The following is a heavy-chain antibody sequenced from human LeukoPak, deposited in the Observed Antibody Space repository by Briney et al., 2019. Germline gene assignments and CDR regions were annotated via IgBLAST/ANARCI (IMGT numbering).Heavy chain of an antibody. CDR3: TKAPVNSCLGAFCYPFDS. CDR2: ISGSGDNT. V-gene: IGHV3-23*01. CDR1: GFTFSSHG. D-gene: IGHD2-15*01. J-gene: IGHJ4*02. Sequence: PGGSLRLSCAASGFTFSSHGMSWVRQAPGKGLEWVSTISGSGDNTYYADSVKGRFTVSRDNSKNTLYLQMNSLRAEDTAIYYCTKAPVNSCLGAFCYPFDSWGQGTLVTVSS.